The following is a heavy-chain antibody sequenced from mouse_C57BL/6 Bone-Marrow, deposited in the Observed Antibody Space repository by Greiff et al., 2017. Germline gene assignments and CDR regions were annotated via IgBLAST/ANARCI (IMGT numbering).Heavy chain of an antibody. CDR1: GYTFTSYT. J-gene: IGHJ2*01. D-gene: IGHD1-1*01. CDR2: INPRSGYT. CDR3: ARGYYQDYFDY. Sequence: QVHVKQSGAELARPGASVKMSCKASGYTFTSYTMHWVKQRPGQGLEWIGYINPRSGYTKYNQKFKDKATLTADKSSSTAYMQLSSLTSEASAVYYYARGYYQDYFDYWGRGTTLTVSS. V-gene: IGHV1-4*01.